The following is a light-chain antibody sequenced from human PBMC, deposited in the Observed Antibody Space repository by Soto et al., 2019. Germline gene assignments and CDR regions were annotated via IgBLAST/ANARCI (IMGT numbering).Light chain of an antibody. CDR3: HKDESSSFT. J-gene: IGKJ2*01. Sequence: EIVLTQSPATLSLSPGEGATLSCRASHSVASTYLAWYQQKPGLAPRLIIYGASNRASGTPDRFSGGGSGTDFTLNINRQEPEDFAVYYGHKDESSSFTFGQGTKREI. CDR1: HSVASTY. V-gene: IGKV3-20*01. CDR2: GAS.